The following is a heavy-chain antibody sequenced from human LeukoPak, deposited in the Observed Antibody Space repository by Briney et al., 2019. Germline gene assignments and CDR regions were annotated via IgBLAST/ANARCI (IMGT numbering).Heavy chain of an antibody. CDR1: GGSISNSSYY. J-gene: IGHJ4*02. CDR3: ARDSYYYDISGYRGFDY. D-gene: IGHD3-22*01. V-gene: IGHV4-39*07. CDR2: LYYSGST. Sequence: SETLSLTCTVSGGSISNSSYYWGWIRQPPGKGLEWIGSLYYSGSTYYNPSLKSRVTISVDTSKNQFSLKLSSVTAADTAVYYCARDSYYYDISGYRGFDYWGQGTLVTVSS.